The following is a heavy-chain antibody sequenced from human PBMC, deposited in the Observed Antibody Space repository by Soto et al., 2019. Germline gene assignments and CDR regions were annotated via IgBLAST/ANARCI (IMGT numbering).Heavy chain of an antibody. CDR2: VYYSGST. D-gene: IGHD6-13*01. V-gene: IGHV4-59*02. CDR3: ARAETSGIHYFDY. J-gene: IGHJ4*02. Sequence: ETLSRAFPVPGYYGKSYYWSWVWQPPGKGLECMGYVYYSGSTNYNPSLKSRVTISVDTSKNQISLRLKSVTAADTAVYYCARAETSGIHYFDYWGQGSLVTVSS. CDR1: GYYGKSYY.